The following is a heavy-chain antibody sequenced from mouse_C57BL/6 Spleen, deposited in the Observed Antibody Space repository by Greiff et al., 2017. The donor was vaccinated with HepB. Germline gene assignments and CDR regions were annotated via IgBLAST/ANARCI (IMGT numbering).Heavy chain of an antibody. J-gene: IGHJ2*01. CDR3: ARDDDYYGSSYVFDY. D-gene: IGHD1-1*01. V-gene: IGHV5-4*01. Sequence: DVHLVESGGGLVKPGGSLKLSCAASGFTFSSYAMSWVRQTPEKRLEWVATISDGGSYTYYPDNVKGRFTISRDNAKNNLYLQMSHLKSEDTAMYYCARDDDYYGSSYVFDYWGQGTTLTVSS. CDR2: ISDGGSYT. CDR1: GFTFSSYA.